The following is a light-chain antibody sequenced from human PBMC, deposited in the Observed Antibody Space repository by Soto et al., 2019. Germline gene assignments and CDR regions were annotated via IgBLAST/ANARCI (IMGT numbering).Light chain of an antibody. CDR3: LQYHNLWA. J-gene: IGKJ1*01. CDR2: GAS. Sequence: EIVMTQSPATLSVSPGERATLSCRASQNVSVSLAWYQQKPGQAPRLLIYGASIRATGIPARFSGSGSGTEFTLTISSLQSEDFTVYSCLQYHNLWAFGQGTKVDIK. V-gene: IGKV3-15*01. CDR1: QNVSVS.